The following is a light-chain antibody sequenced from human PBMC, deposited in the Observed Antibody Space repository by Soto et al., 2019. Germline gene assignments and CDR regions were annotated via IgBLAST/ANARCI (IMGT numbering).Light chain of an antibody. CDR3: SSYTGTNTWV. CDR1: SSDVGGYNF. Sequence: QSALTQPASVSGSPGQSITISCTGTSSDVGGYNFVSWYQQHPGKAPKLMIYEVSNRPSGISSRFSGSRSGNTASLAISGLQADDEADYYCSSYTGTNTWVFGGGTKLTVL. J-gene: IGLJ3*02. CDR2: EVS. V-gene: IGLV2-14*01.